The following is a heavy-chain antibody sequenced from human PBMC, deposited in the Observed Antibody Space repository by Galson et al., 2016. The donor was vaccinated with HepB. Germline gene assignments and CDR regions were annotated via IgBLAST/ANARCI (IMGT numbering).Heavy chain of an antibody. J-gene: IGHJ4*02. CDR1: GYSFSNYW. Sequence: QSGAEVKKPGESLKISCKGSGYSFSNYWIGWVRQMPGKGLEWMGIMYPRNSETRYSPSFQGPVTISADKSISTAYLQWSSLKASDTAMYYCVSPAGSTSSNYQFDCWGQGTLVTVTS. CDR2: MYPRNSET. CDR3: VSPAGSTSSNYQFDC. D-gene: IGHD6-6*01. V-gene: IGHV5-51*03.